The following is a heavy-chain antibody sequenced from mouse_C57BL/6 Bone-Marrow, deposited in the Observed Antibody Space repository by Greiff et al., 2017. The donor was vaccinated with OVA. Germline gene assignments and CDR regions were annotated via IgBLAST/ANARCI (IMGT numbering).Heavy chain of an antibody. V-gene: IGHV1-56*01. Sequence: VQLQQSGPELVRPGASVQISCQAPGYTFPSHWMQWVRQRPGQGLEWIGEIFPGSGSTYYNEKFKGKATLTVDTSSSTAYMQLSSLTSEDSAVYFCARPHYYGSSNYAMDYWGQGTSVTVST. CDR2: IFPGSGST. J-gene: IGHJ4*01. CDR3: ARPHYYGSSNYAMDY. D-gene: IGHD1-1*01. CDR1: GYTFPSHW.